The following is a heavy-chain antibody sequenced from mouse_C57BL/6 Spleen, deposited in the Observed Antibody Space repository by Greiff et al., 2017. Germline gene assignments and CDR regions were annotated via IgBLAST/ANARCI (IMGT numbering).Heavy chain of an antibody. V-gene: IGHV5-17*01. CDR2: ISSGSSTI. CDR3: ASRSSYAMDY. J-gene: IGHJ4*01. D-gene: IGHD1-1*01. Sequence: EVKLVESGGGLVKPGGSLKLSCAASGFTFSDYGMHWVRQAPEKGLEWVAYISSGSSTIYYADTVKGRFTFSRDNATNTLFLQMTSLTSEDTAMYYCASRSSYAMDYWGQGTSVTVSA. CDR1: GFTFSDYG.